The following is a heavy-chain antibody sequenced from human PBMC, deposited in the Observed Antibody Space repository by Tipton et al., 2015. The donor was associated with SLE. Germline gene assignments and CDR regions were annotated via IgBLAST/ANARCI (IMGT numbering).Heavy chain of an antibody. J-gene: IGHJ1*01. Sequence: AGLVKPSETLSLVCVVNRGSLTGYSWNWIRQFPGKGLEWIGEIDRDGSPNYKSSLQNRVTMSVDRSGNQFSLRLTSVTAADTAVYYCARPPRHITASGTFPKAGSQHWGQGTLVIVSS. CDR3: ARPPRHITASGTFPKAGSQH. D-gene: IGHD3-10*01. CDR2: IDRDGSP. V-gene: IGHV4-34*01. CDR1: RGSLTGYS.